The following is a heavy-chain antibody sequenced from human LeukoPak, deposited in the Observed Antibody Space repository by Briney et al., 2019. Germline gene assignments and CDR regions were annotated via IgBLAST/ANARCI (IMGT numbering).Heavy chain of an antibody. J-gene: IGHJ4*02. CDR2: IYYSGST. CDR3: ARGGPVTVDY. D-gene: IGHD2-21*02. Sequence: SETLSLTCTVSGGSISSYCWSWIRQPPGKGLEWIGYIYYSGSTNYNPSLKSRVTISVDTSRNQFSLKLSSVTAADTAVYYCARGGPVTVDYWGQGTLVTVSS. CDR1: GGSISSYC. V-gene: IGHV4-59*01.